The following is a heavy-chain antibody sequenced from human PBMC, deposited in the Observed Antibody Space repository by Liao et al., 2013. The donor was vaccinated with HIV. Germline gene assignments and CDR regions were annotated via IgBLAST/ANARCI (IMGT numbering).Heavy chain of an antibody. CDR3: ARGRIAARHHY. V-gene: IGHV4-30-2*01. D-gene: IGHD6-6*01. CDR2: IYGSGST. CDR1: GGSISSGGYS. Sequence: QLQLQESGSGLVKPSQTLSLTCAVSGGSISSGGYSWNWIRQPPGKSLEWIGYIYGSGSTNYNPSLKSRVTISVDTSKNQFSLKLSSVTAADTAVYYCARGRIAARHHYWGQGTLVTVSS. J-gene: IGHJ4*02.